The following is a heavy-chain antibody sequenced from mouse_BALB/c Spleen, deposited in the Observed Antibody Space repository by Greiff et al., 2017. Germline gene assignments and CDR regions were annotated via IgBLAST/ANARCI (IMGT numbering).Heavy chain of an antibody. V-gene: IGHV5-12-1*01. D-gene: IGHD1-2*01. Sequence: EVQLVESGGGLVKPGGSLKLSCAASGFAFSSYDMSWVRQTPEKRLEWVAYISSGGGSTYYPDTVKGRFTISRDNAKNTLYLQMSSLKSEDRAMYYCARREGITTAGYFDVWGAGTTVTVSS. CDR2: ISSGGGST. J-gene: IGHJ1*01. CDR3: ARREGITTAGYFDV. CDR1: GFAFSSYD.